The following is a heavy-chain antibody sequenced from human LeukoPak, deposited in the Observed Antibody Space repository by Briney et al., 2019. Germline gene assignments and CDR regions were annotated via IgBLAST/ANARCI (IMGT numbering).Heavy chain of an antibody. CDR1: GGSFSGYY. CDR2: IYYSGST. CDR3: ARDPLRITMVRGVQFPYYYGMDV. J-gene: IGHJ6*02. V-gene: IGHV4-59*01. D-gene: IGHD3-10*01. Sequence: PSETLSLTCAVYGGSFSGYYWSWIRQPPGKGLEWIGYIYYSGSTNYNPSLKSRVTISVDTSKNQFSLKLSSVTAADTTVYYCARDPLRITMVRGVQFPYYYGMDVWGQGTTVTVSS.